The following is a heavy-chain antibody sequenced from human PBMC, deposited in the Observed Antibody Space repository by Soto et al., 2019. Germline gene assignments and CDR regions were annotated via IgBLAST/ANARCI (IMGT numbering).Heavy chain of an antibody. Sequence: PGGSLRLSCAASGFTFTRYSMNWVRQAPGKGLEWFSSISSTTNYIYYGDSMKGQFTISRDNAKNSLLLEMNSLRAEDTAVYYCARESEDLTSNFDYWGQGTLVTVSS. CDR2: ISSTTNYI. CDR3: ARESEDLTSNFDY. CDR1: GFTFTRYS. V-gene: IGHV3-21*06. J-gene: IGHJ4*02.